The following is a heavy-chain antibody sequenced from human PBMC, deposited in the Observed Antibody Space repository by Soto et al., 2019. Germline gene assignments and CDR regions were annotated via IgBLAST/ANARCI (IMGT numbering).Heavy chain of an antibody. V-gene: IGHV4-59*02. D-gene: IGHD1-1*01. CDR2: MHYTGFS. Sequence: QVQLQESGPGLVTPSETLSLTCSFSGDSVTSHYLTWIRQSPEKGLEWIGYMHYTGFSHYNPSLKRRLNISVARSKNQFTQQLTSGTVEDTAVYYCATSYGNAGYTYWGQGTQVTVSS. CDR3: ATSYGNAGYTY. CDR1: GDSVTSHY. J-gene: IGHJ4*02.